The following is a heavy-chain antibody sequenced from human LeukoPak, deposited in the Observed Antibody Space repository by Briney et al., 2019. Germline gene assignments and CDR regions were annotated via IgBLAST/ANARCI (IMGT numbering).Heavy chain of an antibody. CDR1: GFTFSNYW. CDR2: ILSDGSST. Sequence: GGSLRLSCAASGFTFSNYWMHWVRQTPGKGLVWVSRILSDGSSTNYADSVKGRFTISRDNAKNTLYLQMNSLRAEDTAVYYCVRGYCSVTSCYFSSSYNWFDPWGQGTLATVSS. CDR3: VRGYCSVTSCYFSSSYNWFDP. D-gene: IGHD2-2*01. V-gene: IGHV3-74*01. J-gene: IGHJ5*02.